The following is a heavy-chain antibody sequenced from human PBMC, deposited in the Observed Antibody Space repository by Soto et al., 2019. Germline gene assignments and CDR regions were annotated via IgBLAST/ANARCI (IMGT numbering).Heavy chain of an antibody. Sequence: SETLSLTCAVYGGSFSGYYWSWIRQPPWKGLEWIGEINHSGSTNYNPSLKSRVTISVDTSKNQFSLKLSSVTAADTAVYYCARGLWIAAAGNWFDPWGQGTLVTVSS. D-gene: IGHD6-13*01. CDR1: GGSFSGYY. V-gene: IGHV4-34*01. CDR2: INHSGST. J-gene: IGHJ5*02. CDR3: ARGLWIAAAGNWFDP.